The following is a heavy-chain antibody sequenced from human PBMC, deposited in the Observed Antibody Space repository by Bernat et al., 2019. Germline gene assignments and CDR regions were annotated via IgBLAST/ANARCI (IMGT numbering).Heavy chain of an antibody. J-gene: IGHJ4*02. V-gene: IGHV3-48*04. CDR1: GFTFSSYG. CDR3: AGAGRNSSTWYPYYFDY. D-gene: IGHD6-13*01. Sequence: VQLVESGGGVVQPGRSLRLSCAASGFTFSSYGMHWVRQAPGKGLEWVSYISSSGSTIYYADSVKGRFTISRDNAKNSLYLQMNSLRAEDTAVYYCAGAGRNSSTWYPYYFDYWGQGTLVTVSS. CDR2: ISSSGSTI.